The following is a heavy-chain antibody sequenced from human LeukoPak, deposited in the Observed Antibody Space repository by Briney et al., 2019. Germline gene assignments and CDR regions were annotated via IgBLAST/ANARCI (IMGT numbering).Heavy chain of an antibody. D-gene: IGHD3-3*01. CDR2: INHSGST. V-gene: IGHV4-34*01. CDR3: ARGRVDDLWSGYYTGAFDI. J-gene: IGHJ3*02. CDR1: GGSFSGYY. Sequence: PSETLSLTCAVYGGSFSGYYWSWIRQPPGKGLEWIGEINHSGSTNYNPSLKSRVTISVDTSKNQFSLKLSSVTAADTAVYYCARGRVDDLWSGYYTGAFDIWGQGTMVTVSS.